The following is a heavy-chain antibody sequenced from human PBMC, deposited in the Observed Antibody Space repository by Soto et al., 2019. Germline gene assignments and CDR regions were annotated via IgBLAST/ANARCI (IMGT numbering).Heavy chain of an antibody. V-gene: IGHV1-18*01. Sequence: VASVKVSCKASGYTFTSYAISWVRQAPGQGLEWMGWISAYNGNTNYAQKLQGRVTMTTDTSTTTAYMELRSLRSDDTAVYYCAREPDSGYDSGMDVWGQGTTVTVSS. D-gene: IGHD5-12*01. J-gene: IGHJ6*02. CDR2: ISAYNGNT. CDR3: AREPDSGYDSGMDV. CDR1: GYTFTSYA.